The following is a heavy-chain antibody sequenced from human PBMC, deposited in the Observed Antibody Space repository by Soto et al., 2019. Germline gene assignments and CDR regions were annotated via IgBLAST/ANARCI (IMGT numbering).Heavy chain of an antibody. CDR1: GGSFSGYY. V-gene: IGHV4-34*01. CDR2: INHSGGT. Sequence: SETLSLTCAVYGGSFSGYYRSWIRQPPGKGLEWIGEINHSGGTNYNPSLKSRVTISIDTANNHFSLRLSLVTAADTAVYYCARVRYQLPSSVVWFDPWGQGTLVTVSS. J-gene: IGHJ5*02. CDR3: ARVRYQLPSSVVWFDP. D-gene: IGHD2-2*01.